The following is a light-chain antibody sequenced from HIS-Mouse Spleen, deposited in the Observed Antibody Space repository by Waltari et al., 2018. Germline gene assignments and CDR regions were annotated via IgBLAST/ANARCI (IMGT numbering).Light chain of an antibody. CDR2: QDS. CDR1: KLGDKY. J-gene: IGLJ2*01. Sequence: SYELTQPPSVSVSPGQTASITCSGDKLGDKYACWYQQTPGQSPGLVIYQDSKRPSGIPERFSGSNSGNTATLTISGTQAMDEADYYCQAWDSSTDVVFGGGTKLTVL. CDR3: QAWDSSTDVV. V-gene: IGLV3-1*01.